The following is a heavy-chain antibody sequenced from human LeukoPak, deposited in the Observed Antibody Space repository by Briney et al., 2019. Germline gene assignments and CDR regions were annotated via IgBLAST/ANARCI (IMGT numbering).Heavy chain of an antibody. D-gene: IGHD5-12*01. CDR2: ITPIFGTA. V-gene: IGHV1-69*13. CDR3: ARGRATFDP. Sequence: GASVKVSCKASGGTFSRLTISWVRQAPGQGFEWMGGITPIFGTANFAQKFQGRVSITADESTSTAFMELSSLRSDDTAVYYCARGRATFDPWGQGTLVTVSS. CDR1: GGTFSRLT. J-gene: IGHJ5*02.